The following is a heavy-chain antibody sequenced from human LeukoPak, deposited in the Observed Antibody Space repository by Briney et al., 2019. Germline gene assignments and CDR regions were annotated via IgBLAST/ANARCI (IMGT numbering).Heavy chain of an antibody. Sequence: SQTLSLTCTVSGGSISSGGYYWSWLRQHPGKGLEWIGYIYYSGSTYYNPSLKSRVTISVDTSKNQFSLKLSSVTAADTAVYYCARTRARQYYFDYWGQGTLVTVSS. D-gene: IGHD4-11*01. CDR2: IYYSGST. J-gene: IGHJ4*02. CDR3: ARTRARQYYFDY. CDR1: GGSISSGGYY. V-gene: IGHV4-31*03.